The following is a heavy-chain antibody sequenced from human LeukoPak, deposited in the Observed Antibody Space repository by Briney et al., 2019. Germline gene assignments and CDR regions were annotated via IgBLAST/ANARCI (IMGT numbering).Heavy chain of an antibody. CDR3: AKDSAFYYIDV. CDR2: IRYDSANT. J-gene: IGHJ6*03. V-gene: IGHV3-30*02. Sequence: GGSLRLSCPVSGFTLSRYGMHWVRQAPGKGLEWVAFIRYDSANTYYADSVKGRFSISRDNFKSTLYLQMNSLKGDDTAVYYCAKDSAFYYIDVWGKGTTVIISS. CDR1: GFTLSRYG. D-gene: IGHD3-10*01.